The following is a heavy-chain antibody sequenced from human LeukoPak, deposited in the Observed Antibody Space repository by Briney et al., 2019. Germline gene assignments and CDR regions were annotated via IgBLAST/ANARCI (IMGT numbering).Heavy chain of an antibody. CDR3: AGSPSYSRFDS. CDR1: GGSISSGGYS. CDR2: IYYSGST. Sequence: NPSQTLCLTCAVSGGSISSGGYSWSWIRQPPGKGLEWIGYIYYSGSTYYNPSLKSRVTISVDTSKNQFSLKLPSVTAADTAVYYCAGSPSYSRFDSWGQGTLVTVSS. J-gene: IGHJ4*02. V-gene: IGHV4-30-4*07. D-gene: IGHD1-26*01.